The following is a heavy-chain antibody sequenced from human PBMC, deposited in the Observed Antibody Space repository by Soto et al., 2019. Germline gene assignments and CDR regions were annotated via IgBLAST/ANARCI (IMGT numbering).Heavy chain of an antibody. CDR3: ARDGGDYSFDY. D-gene: IGHD3-16*01. Sequence: GGSLRLSFAASGFTFTFYAMTWVRQAPGKGLEWVAVIWYDGSNKYYADSVKGRFTISRDNSKNTLYLQMNSLRAEDTAVYYCARDGGDYSFDYWGQGTLVTVSS. CDR1: GFTFTFYA. V-gene: IGHV3-33*08. J-gene: IGHJ4*02. CDR2: IWYDGSNK.